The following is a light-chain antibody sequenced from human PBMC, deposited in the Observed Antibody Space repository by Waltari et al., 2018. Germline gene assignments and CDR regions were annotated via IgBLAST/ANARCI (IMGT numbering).Light chain of an antibody. CDR2: YKSDSDK. Sequence: QAVLTQPSSLSASPGASASLTCTLRSGVNVANHRIYWYQQKPGSPPQHLLSYKSDSDKKQGSGVPSRFSGSKDASANAGILLISVLQSEDEADYYCMIWRSGASEFGGGTKLTVL. V-gene: IGLV5-45*03. J-gene: IGLJ2*01. CDR3: MIWRSGASE. CDR1: SGVNVANHR.